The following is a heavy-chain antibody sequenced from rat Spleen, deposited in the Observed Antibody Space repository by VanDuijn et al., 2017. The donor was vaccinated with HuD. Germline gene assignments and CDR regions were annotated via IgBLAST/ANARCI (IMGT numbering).Heavy chain of an antibody. CDR2: ISPSGGRT. CDR3: ARHYYYSGDHFDY. V-gene: IGHV5-25*01. D-gene: IGHD1-1*01. Sequence: EVQLVESGGGLVQPGRSLQLSCAASGFTFNNYDMAWVRQTPTKGLEWVASISPSGGRTYYRDSVKGRFTVSRDNAKTTLYLQMDSLRSEDTATYYCARHYYYSGDHFDYWGQGVMVTVSS. J-gene: IGHJ2*01. CDR1: GFTFNNYD.